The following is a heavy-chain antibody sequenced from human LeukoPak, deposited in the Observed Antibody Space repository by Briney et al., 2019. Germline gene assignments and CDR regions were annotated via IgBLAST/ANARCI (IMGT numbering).Heavy chain of an antibody. V-gene: IGHV3-23*01. Sequence: PGGSLRLSCAASGFTFSSYAMSWVRQAPGKGLEWVSAISGSGGSTYYADSVKGRFTISRDNSKNSLYLQMSSLKPEDTAVYYCAKDRSRCSGGTCYLFGMDVWGQGTTVTVSS. CDR2: ISGSGGST. D-gene: IGHD2-15*01. J-gene: IGHJ6*02. CDR1: GFTFSSYA. CDR3: AKDRSRCSGGTCYLFGMDV.